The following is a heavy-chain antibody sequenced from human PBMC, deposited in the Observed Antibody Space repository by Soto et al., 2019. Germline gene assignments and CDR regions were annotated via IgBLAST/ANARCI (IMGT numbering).Heavy chain of an antibody. CDR2: ISSSSSYI. CDR1: GFTFSSYS. J-gene: IGHJ4*02. D-gene: IGHD1-26*01. V-gene: IGHV3-21*01. Sequence: EVQLVESGGGLVKPGGSLRLSCAASGFTFSSYSMNWVRQAPGKGLEWVSSISSSSSYIYYADSVKGRFTISRDNAKNSLNLQMNTLTAEDTAVYYCARGRGSGSYTNFDYWGQGTLVTVSS. CDR3: ARGRGSGSYTNFDY.